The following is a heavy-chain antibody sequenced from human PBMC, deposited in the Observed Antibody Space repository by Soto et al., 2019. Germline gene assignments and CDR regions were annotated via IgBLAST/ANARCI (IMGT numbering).Heavy chain of an antibody. CDR2: IYSSGNT. V-gene: IGHV4-59*08. Sequence: ASETLSLTCTVSGGSISSYSWSWIRQPPGKGLEWIGYIYSSGNTNYNPSLQSRVTISVDTSKNQFSLKLSSVTAADTAVYYCARRSGASGRYFDYWGQGTLVTVSS. CDR1: GGSISSYS. J-gene: IGHJ4*02. CDR3: ARRSGASGRYFDY. D-gene: IGHD1-26*01.